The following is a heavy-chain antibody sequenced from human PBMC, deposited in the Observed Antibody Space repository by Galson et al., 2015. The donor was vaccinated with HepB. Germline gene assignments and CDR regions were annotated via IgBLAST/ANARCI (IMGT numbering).Heavy chain of an antibody. CDR1: GYSLTELS. D-gene: IGHD6-13*01. Sequence: SVKVSCKVSGYSLTELSIHWVRQAPGKGLEWMGGFDPEDGETIYAQKFQGRVTMTEDTPTDTAYMELSSLRSEDTAVYYCATLLQTAAATPKRYYYYYYMDVWGKGTTVTVSS. J-gene: IGHJ6*03. V-gene: IGHV1-24*01. CDR2: FDPEDGET. CDR3: ATLLQTAAATPKRYYYYYYMDV.